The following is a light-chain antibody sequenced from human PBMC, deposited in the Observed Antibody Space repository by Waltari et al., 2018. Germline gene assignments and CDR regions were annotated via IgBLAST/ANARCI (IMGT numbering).Light chain of an antibody. CDR1: QTVSSN. CDR3: QQYNNWPPWT. Sequence: ETVMTQSPPTLSVSPGERATLSCRASQTVSSNLAWYQQKPGQAPRLLIYGASTRATGIPARFSGSGSGTQFTLTISSLQSEDFAVYYCQQYNNWPPWTFGQGTKVEIK. CDR2: GAS. J-gene: IGKJ1*01. V-gene: IGKV3-15*01.